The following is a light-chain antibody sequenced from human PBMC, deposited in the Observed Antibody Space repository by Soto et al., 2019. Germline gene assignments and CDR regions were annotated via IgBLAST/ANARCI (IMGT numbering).Light chain of an antibody. CDR1: SSDVGSYNL. J-gene: IGLJ1*01. V-gene: IGLV2-23*01. Sequence: QSALTQPASVSGSPGQSITISCTGTSSDVGSYNLVSWYQQHPGKAPKFMIYEATKRPSGVSNRFSGSKSGNKASLTISGLQAEDEADYYCCSYAGSSTYVFGTGTKLTVL. CDR2: EAT. CDR3: CSYAGSSTYV.